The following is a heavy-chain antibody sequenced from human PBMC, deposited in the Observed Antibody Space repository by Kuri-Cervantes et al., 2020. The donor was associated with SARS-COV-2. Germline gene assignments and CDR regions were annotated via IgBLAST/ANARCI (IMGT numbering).Heavy chain of an antibody. CDR1: GFTFSSYA. D-gene: IGHD5-12*01. Sequence: GESLKISCAASGFTFSSYAMHWVRQAPGKGLEWVAVISYDGSNKYYADSVKGRFTISRDNSKNTLYLQMNSLRAEDTAVYYCARDASVGGFAPWGQGTLVTVSS. J-gene: IGHJ5*02. CDR2: ISYDGSNK. CDR3: ARDASVGGFAP. V-gene: IGHV3-30-3*01.